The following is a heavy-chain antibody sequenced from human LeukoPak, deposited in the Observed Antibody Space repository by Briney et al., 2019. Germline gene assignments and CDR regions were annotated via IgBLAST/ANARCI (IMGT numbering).Heavy chain of an antibody. D-gene: IGHD5-18*01. CDR1: GFTFSGSA. J-gene: IGHJ3*02. V-gene: IGHV3-73*01. CDR2: IRSKAYTYAT. Sequence: GGSLRLSCVASGFTFSGSAMHWVRQASGKGLEWVGRIRSKAYTYATAYPASVKGRFTISRDDSKNTAHLQLNSLRAEDTDVYYCAKTLDTAMVTWEAGSLGAFDIWGQGTMVTVSS. CDR3: AKTLDTAMVTWEAGSLGAFDI.